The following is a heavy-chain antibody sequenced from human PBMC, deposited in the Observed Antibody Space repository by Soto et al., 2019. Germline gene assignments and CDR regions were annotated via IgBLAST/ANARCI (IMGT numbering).Heavy chain of an antibody. CDR1: GYTLSNFW. D-gene: IGHD6-13*01. Sequence: GEALKISCHCSGYTLSNFWIGWVRQLPGKGLEWMGIIYPGDHETRYSPSFHGKVTISADKSINTAYLQWNSLEASDTAFYFCARSPRSSPYFDYWGQGALVTVSS. CDR2: IYPGDHET. CDR3: ARSPRSSPYFDY. V-gene: IGHV5-51*01. J-gene: IGHJ4*02.